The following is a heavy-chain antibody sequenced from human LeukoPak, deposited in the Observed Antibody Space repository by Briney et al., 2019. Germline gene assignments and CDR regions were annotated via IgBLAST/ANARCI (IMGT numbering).Heavy chain of an antibody. CDR1: GGSISSSNW. V-gene: IGHV3-7*01. CDR3: ARAGYCSSTSCRQGDYYYYMDV. Sequence: ETLSLTCAVSGGSISSSNWWSWVRQAPGKGLEWVANIKQDGSEKYYVDSVKGRFTISRDNAKNSLYLQMNSLRAEDTAVYYCARAGYCSSTSCRQGDYYYYMDVWGKGTTVTVSS. D-gene: IGHD2-2*01. J-gene: IGHJ6*03. CDR2: IKQDGSEK.